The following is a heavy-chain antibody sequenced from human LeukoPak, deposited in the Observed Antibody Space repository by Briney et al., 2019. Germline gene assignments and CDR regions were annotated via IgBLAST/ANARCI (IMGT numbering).Heavy chain of an antibody. V-gene: IGHV4-34*01. CDR3: ARREGYDILTGYYADY. CDR1: GGSFSGYY. Sequence: SETLSLTCAVYGGSFSGYYWSWIRQPPGKGLEWIGEINHSGSTNYNPSLKSRVTISVDTSKNQFSLKLSSVTAADTAVYYCARREGYDILTGYYADYWGQGTLATVSS. D-gene: IGHD3-9*01. J-gene: IGHJ4*02. CDR2: INHSGST.